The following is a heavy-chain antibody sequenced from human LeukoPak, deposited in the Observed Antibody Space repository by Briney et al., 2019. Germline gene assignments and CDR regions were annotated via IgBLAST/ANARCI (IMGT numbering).Heavy chain of an antibody. CDR3: ASSGALVDSGYNWFDP. CDR1: GFTFSSYV. J-gene: IGHJ5*02. D-gene: IGHD1-26*01. CDR2: ISYDGSNE. V-gene: IGHV3-30*14. Sequence: GRSLRLSCAASGFTFSSYVMHWVRQAPGKGLEWVAIISYDGSNEYYADSVKGRFTISRDNSKNTLYLQMNSLRAEDTAVYYCASSGALVDSGYNWFDPWGQGTLVTVSS.